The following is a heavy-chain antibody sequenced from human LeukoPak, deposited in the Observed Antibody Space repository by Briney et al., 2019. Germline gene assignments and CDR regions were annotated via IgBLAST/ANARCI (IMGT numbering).Heavy chain of an antibody. CDR1: GFTFSNHW. J-gene: IGHJ4*02. CDR2: INRDGSRT. CDR3: ARGGSDTAMAHDY. Sequence: PGGSLRLSCAASGFTFSNHWMHWVRQAPGKGLMWVSRINRDGSRTDYADSVKGRFTISRDDAKNTLYLQVNSLRVEDTAVYFCARGGSDTAMAHDYWGQGTLVTVSS. V-gene: IGHV3-74*01. D-gene: IGHD5-18*01.